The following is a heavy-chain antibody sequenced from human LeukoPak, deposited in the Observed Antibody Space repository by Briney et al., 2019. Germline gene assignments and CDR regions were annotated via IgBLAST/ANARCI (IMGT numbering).Heavy chain of an antibody. Sequence: GGSLRLSCAASGFTVDSNYLSWVRQAPGKGLEWVSTIYTGGNTYYAASVKGRFTISRDLSKNTVFLHMNSLRAEDTAMYYCARGDDSGYYDYFDYWGQGALVTVSS. CDR1: GFTVDSNY. D-gene: IGHD3-22*01. CDR2: IYTGGNT. J-gene: IGHJ4*02. CDR3: ARGDDSGYYDYFDY. V-gene: IGHV3-53*01.